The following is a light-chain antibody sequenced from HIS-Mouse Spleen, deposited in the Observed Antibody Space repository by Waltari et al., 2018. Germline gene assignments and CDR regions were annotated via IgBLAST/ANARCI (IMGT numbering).Light chain of an antibody. Sequence: SYELTQPPSVSVSPGQTASITCSGDKLGDKYACWYQQKPGQSPVLVIYQDSKRPSGIPGGFSGPNSGNTATLTISGTQAMDEADYYCQAWDSSYSVFGGGTKLTVL. CDR2: QDS. J-gene: IGLJ2*01. CDR1: KLGDKY. CDR3: QAWDSSYSV. V-gene: IGLV3-1*01.